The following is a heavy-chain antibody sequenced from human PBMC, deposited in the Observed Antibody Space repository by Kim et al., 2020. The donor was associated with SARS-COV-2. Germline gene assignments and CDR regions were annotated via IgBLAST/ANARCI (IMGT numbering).Heavy chain of an antibody. D-gene: IGHD6-13*01. CDR2: IGGNGGST. CDR3: AKRGYSSPWNFDS. Sequence: GGSLRLSCTPSGFVFSRYAMTWVRQAPGKGLEWVSAIGGNGGSTFYADSVKGRFTISRDNSKNTLYLQMNSLRAEDTALYYFAKRGYSSPWNFDSWGRGT. V-gene: IGHV3-23*01. J-gene: IGHJ4*02. CDR1: GFVFSRYA.